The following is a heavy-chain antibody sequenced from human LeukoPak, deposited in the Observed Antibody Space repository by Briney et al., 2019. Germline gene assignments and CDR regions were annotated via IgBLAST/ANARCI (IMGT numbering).Heavy chain of an antibody. V-gene: IGHV3-23*01. CDR3: AKSAGSGSYYLNDY. J-gene: IGHJ4*02. CDR2: ISGGGGST. CDR1: GFTFSSYG. Sequence: PGGSLRLSCAASGFTFSSYGMTWVRQAPGKGLEWVSAISGGGGSTSYADSVKGRFTISRDNSKNTLELQMNSLRAENTAVYYYAKSAGSGSYYLNDYWGQGTLVTVSS. D-gene: IGHD3-10*01.